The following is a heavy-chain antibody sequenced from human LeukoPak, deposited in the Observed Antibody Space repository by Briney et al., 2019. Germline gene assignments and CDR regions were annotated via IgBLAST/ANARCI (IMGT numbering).Heavy chain of an antibody. CDR3: ARGTISMDV. CDR1: GGSIGSYY. D-gene: IGHD3-9*01. J-gene: IGHJ6*03. V-gene: IGHV4-59*01. Sequence: SETLSLTCTVSGGSIGSYYWSWIRQPPGKGLEWIGYIYYGGNTDHNPSLKSRVSISVDTSKNQVSPRLTSVTAADTAVYYCARGTISMDVWGRGTTVTISS. CDR2: IYYGGNT.